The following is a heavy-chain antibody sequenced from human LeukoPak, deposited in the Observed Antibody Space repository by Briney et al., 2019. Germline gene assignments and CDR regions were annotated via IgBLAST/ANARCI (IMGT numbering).Heavy chain of an antibody. D-gene: IGHD6-13*01. Sequence: SETLSLTCTVSGGSISSYYWNWIRQPPGKGLEWIGYIYYSGSTNYNPSLKNRVTISVDTSKNQFSLKLSSVTAADTAVYYCAKDNEWYSSSSGLFDYWGQGTLVTVSS. CDR2: IYYSGST. V-gene: IGHV4-59*01. J-gene: IGHJ4*02. CDR1: GGSISSYY. CDR3: AKDNEWYSSSSGLFDY.